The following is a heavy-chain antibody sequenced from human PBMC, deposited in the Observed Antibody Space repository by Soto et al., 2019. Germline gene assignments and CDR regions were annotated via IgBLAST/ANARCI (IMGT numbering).Heavy chain of an antibody. Sequence: SETLSLTCTVSGGSISSGDYYWSWIRQPPGKGLEWIGYIYYSGSTYYNPSLKSRVTISVDTSKNQFSLKLSSVTAADTAVYYCARDRSRFRIAAAGTEDYWGQGTLVTVSS. V-gene: IGHV4-30-4*01. D-gene: IGHD6-13*01. CDR3: ARDRSRFRIAAAGTEDY. CDR1: GGSISSGDYY. CDR2: IYYSGST. J-gene: IGHJ4*02.